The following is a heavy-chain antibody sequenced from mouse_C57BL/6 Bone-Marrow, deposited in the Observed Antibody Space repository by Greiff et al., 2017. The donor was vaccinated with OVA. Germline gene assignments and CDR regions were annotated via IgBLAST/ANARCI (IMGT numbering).Heavy chain of an antibody. CDR2: IYPSDSET. CDR3: ARDDGYYGDFDY. CDR1: GYTFTSYW. J-gene: IGHJ2*01. Sequence: VQLQQPGAELVRPGSSVKLSCKASGYTFTSYWMDWVKQRPGQGLEWIGNIYPSDSETHYNQKFKDKATLTVAKSSSTAYMQLSSLTSEDSAVYVCARDDGYYGDFDYWGQGTTLTVSS. V-gene: IGHV1-61*01. D-gene: IGHD2-3*01.